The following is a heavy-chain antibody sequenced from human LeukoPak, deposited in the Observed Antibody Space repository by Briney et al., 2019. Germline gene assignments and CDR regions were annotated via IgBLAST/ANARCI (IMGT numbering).Heavy chain of an antibody. V-gene: IGHV7-4-1*02. CDR3: ARDALEYNSSDNFDY. CDR1: GYTFTSYA. Sequence: ASVKVSCKASGYTFTSYAMNWVRQAPGQGLEWMGWINTNTGNPTYAQGFTGRFVFSLDTSVSTAYLQISSLKAEDTAVYYCARDALEYNSSDNFDYWGQGTLVTVSS. CDR2: INTNTGNP. J-gene: IGHJ4*02. D-gene: IGHD6-6*01.